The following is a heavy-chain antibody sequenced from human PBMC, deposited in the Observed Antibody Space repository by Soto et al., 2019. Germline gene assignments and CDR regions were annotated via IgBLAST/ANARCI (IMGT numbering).Heavy chain of an antibody. CDR2: IGGGGSDT. CDR3: AIPSGLTVTGPDY. CDR1: GFTFSSYA. V-gene: IGHV3-23*01. D-gene: IGHD6-19*01. Sequence: EVQLLESGGGLVQPGGSLRLSCAASGFTFSSYAMNWVRQAAGKGLEWVSAIGGGGSDTYYADSVKGRFTVSRDNSKNTLYLQMNSLRAEDTAVYYCAIPSGLTVTGPDYWGQGTLVTVSS. J-gene: IGHJ4*02.